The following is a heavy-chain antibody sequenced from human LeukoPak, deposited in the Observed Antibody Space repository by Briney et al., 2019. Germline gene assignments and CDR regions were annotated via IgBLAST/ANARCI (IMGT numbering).Heavy chain of an antibody. Sequence: GGSLRLSCAASGFTFSSYWMHWVRQAPGKGLVWVSRINSDGSSTSYADSVKGRFTISRDNAKNTLYLQMNSLRAEDTAVYYCARKRGSSWAFDYWGHRTLFTVSS. D-gene: IGHD6-13*01. CDR3: ARKRGSSWAFDY. V-gene: IGHV3-74*01. CDR1: GFTFSSYW. CDR2: INSDGSST. J-gene: IGHJ4*01.